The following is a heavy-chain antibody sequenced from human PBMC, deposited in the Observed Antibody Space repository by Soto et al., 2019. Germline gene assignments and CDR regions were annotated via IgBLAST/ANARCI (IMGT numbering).Heavy chain of an antibody. J-gene: IGHJ6*02. D-gene: IGHD3-9*01. CDR3: ARRAVTISSSYYYGMDV. V-gene: IGHV5-10-1*01. CDR2: IDPSDSYT. CDR1: GYSFTSYW. Sequence: GESLKISCKGSGYSFTSYWISWVRQMPGKGLEWMGRIDPSDSYTNYSPSFQGHVTISADKSISTAYLQWSSLKASDTAMYYCARRAVTISSSYYYGMDVWGQGTTVTVSS.